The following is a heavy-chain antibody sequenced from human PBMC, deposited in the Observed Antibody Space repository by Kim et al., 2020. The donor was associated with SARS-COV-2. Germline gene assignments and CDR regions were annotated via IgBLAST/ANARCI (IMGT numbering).Heavy chain of an antibody. J-gene: IGHJ4*02. D-gene: IGHD3-16*01. CDR2: IDYGGIT. V-gene: IGHV4-39*01. CDR1: GGSSSSDHY. CDR3: VRRTPRAGGVMIDY. Sequence: SETLSLTCTVSGGSSSSDHYWGWIRQPPGKGLDWIGSIDYGGITYYSPSLKSRVTISEDTSKNQFSLKLSSVTAADTAVYYCVRRTPRAGGVMIDYWGQGMLVTVSS.